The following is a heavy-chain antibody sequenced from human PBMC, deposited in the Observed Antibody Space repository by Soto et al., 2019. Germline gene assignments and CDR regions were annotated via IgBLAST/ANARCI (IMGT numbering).Heavy chain of an antibody. CDR1: GFTFSSYG. D-gene: IGHD6-19*01. CDR2: IWYDGSNK. J-gene: IGHJ5*02. V-gene: IGHV3-33*03. CDR3: ATAGYSSGWYNWFDP. Sequence: GGSLRLSCAASGFTFSSYGMHWVRQAPGKGLEWVAVIWYDGSNKYYADSVKGRFTISRDNSKNTLYLQMNSLRAEDTAVYYCATAGYSSGWYNWFDPWGQGTLVTAPQ.